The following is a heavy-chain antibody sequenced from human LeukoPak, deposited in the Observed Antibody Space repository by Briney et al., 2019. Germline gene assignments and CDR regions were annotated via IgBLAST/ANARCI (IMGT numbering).Heavy chain of an antibody. Sequence: SETLSLTCTVSGYSISSGYYWGWIRQPPGEGLEWIGSIYHSGSTYYNPSLKSRVTISVDTAKHQFSLKLSSVTAADAAVYYCARGSIVVVEAGTRKAPSGGWFDPWGQGTLVTVSS. V-gene: IGHV4-38-2*02. CDR1: GYSISSGYY. CDR3: ARGSIVVVEAGTRKAPSGGWFDP. CDR2: IYHSGST. D-gene: IGHD2-15*01. J-gene: IGHJ5*02.